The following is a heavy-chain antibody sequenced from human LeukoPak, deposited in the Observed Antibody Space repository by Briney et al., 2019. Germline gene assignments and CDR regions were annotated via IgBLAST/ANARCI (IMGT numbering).Heavy chain of an antibody. Sequence: GGSLRLSCAASGFIVSNAWMSWVRQAPGKGLEWVGRIKSKTDGETTDYGAHVKGRFTISRDDSKTTLYLQMNSLKTEDTAVYYCATDRTADYDYWGQGTLVTVSS. D-gene: IGHD5-12*01. J-gene: IGHJ4*02. CDR2: IKSKTDGETT. CDR3: ATDRTADYDY. V-gene: IGHV3-15*01. CDR1: GFIVSNAW.